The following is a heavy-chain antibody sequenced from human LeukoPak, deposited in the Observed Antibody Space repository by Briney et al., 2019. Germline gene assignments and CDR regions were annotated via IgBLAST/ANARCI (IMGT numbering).Heavy chain of an antibody. Sequence: SETLSLTCTVSGGSISSSSYYWGWIRQPPGKGLEWIGSIYYSGGTYYNPSLKSRVTISVDTSKNQFSLRLSSVTAADTAVYYCARAGGLYSSSWLDYWGQGTLVTVSS. V-gene: IGHV4-39*07. J-gene: IGHJ4*02. CDR3: ARAGGLYSSSWLDY. D-gene: IGHD6-13*01. CDR2: IYYSGGT. CDR1: GGSISSSSYY.